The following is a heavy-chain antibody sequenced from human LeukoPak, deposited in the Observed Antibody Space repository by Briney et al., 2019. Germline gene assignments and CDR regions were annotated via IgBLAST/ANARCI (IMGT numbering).Heavy chain of an antibody. D-gene: IGHD2-21*01. Sequence: GESLKISCAASGFTFIAYWMTWVRQAPGKEREWVANINEDGGEKYYVDSVRGRFTISRDNAKNSLYLQMNSLRAEDTAVYYCARGREIAVIWGQGTLVTVSS. V-gene: IGHV3-7*01. CDR2: INEDGGEK. CDR3: ARGREIAVI. J-gene: IGHJ4*02. CDR1: GFTFIAYW.